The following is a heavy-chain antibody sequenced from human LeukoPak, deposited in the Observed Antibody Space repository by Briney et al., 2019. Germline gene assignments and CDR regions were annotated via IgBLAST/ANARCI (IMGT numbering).Heavy chain of an antibody. CDR2: IIPIFGTA. CDR3: ARGWDYDSGGRPTAYVY. J-gene: IGHJ4*02. CDR1: GYTFTIYY. Sequence: ASVTVSCTASGYTFTIYYMHWVRQAPGQGLEWMGGIIPIFGTANYAQKFQGKVTITADESTSTAYMELSSLRSEDTAVYYCARGWDYDSGGRPTAYVYWGQGTLVSVSS. V-gene: IGHV1-69*13. D-gene: IGHD3-22*01.